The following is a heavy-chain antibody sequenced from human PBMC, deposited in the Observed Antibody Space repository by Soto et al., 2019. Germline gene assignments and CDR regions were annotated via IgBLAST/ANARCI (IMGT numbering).Heavy chain of an antibody. D-gene: IGHD3-10*01. CDR3: AHRGRGGSKNYYSYYMEV. V-gene: IGHV2-5*02. CDR2: IYWDDDK. CDR1: GFSLSTSGVG. Sequence: SGPTLVNPTQTLTLTCTFSGFSLSTSGVGVGWIRQPPGKALEWLALIYWDDDKRYRPSLKSRLTITKDTSKNQVVLIMTNMDPVDTATYYCAHRGRGGSKNYYSYYMEVWGKGTTVTVSS. J-gene: IGHJ6*03.